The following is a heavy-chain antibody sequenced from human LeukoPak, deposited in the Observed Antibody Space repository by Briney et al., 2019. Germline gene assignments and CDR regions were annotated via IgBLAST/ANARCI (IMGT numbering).Heavy chain of an antibody. J-gene: IGHJ6*02. V-gene: IGHV1-46*01. CDR3: ARGGQLYYDILAGSPADV. D-gene: IGHD3-9*01. Sequence: ASVKVSCKASGYTFTGYYMHWVRQAPGQGLEWMGIMYPSVGSTSYAQKFQGRVTMTRDTSASTVYMELSNLRSEDTAVYYCARGGQLYYDILAGSPADVWGQGTTVTVSS. CDR2: MYPSVGST. CDR1: GYTFTGYY.